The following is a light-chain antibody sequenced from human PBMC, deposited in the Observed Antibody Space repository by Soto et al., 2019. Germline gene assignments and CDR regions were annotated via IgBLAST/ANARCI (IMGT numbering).Light chain of an antibody. CDR3: QQRNTWPPVT. J-gene: IGKJ5*01. Sequence: EIVLTQSPATVSLSPMEIATLSFMASQSVSSYLAWYQQKPGQAPRLLIYGAFNRATGIPARFSGSGSGTDFTLTINSLEPEDFAVYYCQQRNTWPPVTFGQGTRLEIK. V-gene: IGKV3-11*01. CDR2: GAF. CDR1: QSVSSY.